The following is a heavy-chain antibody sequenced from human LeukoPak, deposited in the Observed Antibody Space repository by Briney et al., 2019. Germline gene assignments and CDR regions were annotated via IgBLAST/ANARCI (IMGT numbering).Heavy chain of an antibody. D-gene: IGHD1-26*01. CDR2: IWSDGNNK. CDR3: AKHGPVPGVGYFALDY. CDR1: GFTLSRYG. J-gene: IGHJ4*02. Sequence: PGRSLRLSCAASGFTLSRYGMHWVRQAPGKGLEWVADIWSDGNNKYYADSVKGRFTISRDNSKNTLYLQMNSLRAEDTAVYYCAKHGPVPGVGYFALDYWGQGTLVAVSS. V-gene: IGHV3-33*06.